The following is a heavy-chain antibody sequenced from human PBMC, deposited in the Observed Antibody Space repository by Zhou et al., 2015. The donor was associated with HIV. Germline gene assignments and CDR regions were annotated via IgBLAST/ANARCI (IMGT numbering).Heavy chain of an antibody. Sequence: LLQSGPEVRKPGSSVKVPCRATGGTFSGSDISWVRQAPGQGLEWMGSITPMFETETYAEKFRARLTITVDKSTSAAYMELSSLTSEDAAVYFCARSSVNHDYAFDLWGQGTKVIVSS. CDR3: ARSSVNHDYAFDL. V-gene: IGHV1-69*06. CDR1: GGTFSGSD. J-gene: IGHJ3*01. CDR2: ITPMFETE. D-gene: IGHD6-19*01.